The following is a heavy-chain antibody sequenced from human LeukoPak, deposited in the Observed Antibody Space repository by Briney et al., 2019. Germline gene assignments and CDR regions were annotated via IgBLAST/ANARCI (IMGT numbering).Heavy chain of an antibody. J-gene: IGHJ4*02. CDR2: ISYDGSNK. D-gene: IGHD2-2*01. Sequence: AGGSLRLSCAASGFTFSSYAMHWVRQAPGKGLEWVAVISYDGSNKYYADSVKGRFTISRDNAKNSLYLQMNSLRAEDTAVYYCARDMGIPANAPDYWGQGTLVTVSS. V-gene: IGHV3-30-3*01. CDR1: GFTFSSYA. CDR3: ARDMGIPANAPDY.